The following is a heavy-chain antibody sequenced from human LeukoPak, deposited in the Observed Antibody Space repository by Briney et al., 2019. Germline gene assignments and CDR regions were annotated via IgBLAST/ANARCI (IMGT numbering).Heavy chain of an antibody. V-gene: IGHV1-24*01. CDR2: FDPEDGET. CDR1: GYTLTELS. CDR3: VRGSSGYYEPFDY. D-gene: IGHD3-22*01. J-gene: IGHJ4*02. Sequence: GASVKVSCKVSGYTLTELSMHWVRQAPGKGLEWMGGFDPEDGETIYAQKFQGRVTMTEDTSTDTTYMELSSLRSGDTDVYYCVRGSSGYYEPFDYWGQGTLVTVSS.